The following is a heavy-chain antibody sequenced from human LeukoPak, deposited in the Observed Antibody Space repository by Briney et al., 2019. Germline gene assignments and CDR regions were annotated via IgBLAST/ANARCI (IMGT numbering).Heavy chain of an antibody. CDR3: ARDGGYCSGGSCRPFDY. CDR2: ISSSSSYI. D-gene: IGHD2-15*01. J-gene: IGHJ4*02. V-gene: IGHV3-21*01. CDR1: GGSISSSS. Sequence: ETLSLTCTVSGGSISSSSYYWGWIRQPPGKGLEWVSSISSSSSYIYYADSVKGRFTISRDNAKNSLYLQMNSLRAEDTAVYYCARDGGYCSGGSCRPFDYWGQGTLVTVSS.